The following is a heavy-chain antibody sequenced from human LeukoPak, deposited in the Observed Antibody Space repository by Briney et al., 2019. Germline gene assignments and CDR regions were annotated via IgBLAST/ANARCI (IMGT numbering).Heavy chain of an antibody. CDR1: GFTFSNAW. D-gene: IGHD3-22*01. CDR3: STTYYYDSSEGY. J-gene: IGHJ4*02. Sequence: PGGSLRLSCAASGFTFSNAWMNWFRQASGKGLEWVGRIKSKTDGGTTDYAAPVKGRFTISRDDSKNTLYLQMNSLKTEDTAVYYCSTTYYYDSSEGYWGQGTLVTVSS. CDR2: IKSKTDGGTT. V-gene: IGHV3-15*07.